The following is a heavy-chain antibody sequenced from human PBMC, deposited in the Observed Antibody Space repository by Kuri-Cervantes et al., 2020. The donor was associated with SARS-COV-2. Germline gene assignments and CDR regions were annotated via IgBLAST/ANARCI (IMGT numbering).Heavy chain of an antibody. J-gene: IGHJ4*02. CDR3: ARGGQYYSPPLDY. CDR2: IKGDGSET. D-gene: IGHD3-10*01. Sequence: GESLKISCAASGFTFSTYWMHWVRQVPGKGLVWVSRIKGDGSETNYADSVQGRFTISRDNARNTLYLQVNSLRVEDTAVYYRARGGQYYSPPLDYWGQGTLVTVSS. V-gene: IGHV3-74*01. CDR1: GFTFSTYW.